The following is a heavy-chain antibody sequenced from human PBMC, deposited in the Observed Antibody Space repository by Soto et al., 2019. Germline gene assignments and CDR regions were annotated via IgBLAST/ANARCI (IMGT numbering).Heavy chain of an antibody. V-gene: IGHV4-4*07. J-gene: IGHJ6*02. CDR2: VFSSGST. Sequence: PSETLSLTCSVPGGAISSYYWSWGRQPAGKGLEWIGRVFSSGSTNYNASLKSRVTMSIDTSKNEVSLTLRSVTAADTAVYYCARVAFSYFGMDVWGPGTTVTVSS. CDR1: GGAISSYY. D-gene: IGHD3-3*02. CDR3: ARVAFSYFGMDV.